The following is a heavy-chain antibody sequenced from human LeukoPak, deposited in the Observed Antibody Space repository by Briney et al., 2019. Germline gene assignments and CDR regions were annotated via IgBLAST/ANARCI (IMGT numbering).Heavy chain of an antibody. CDR3: VRGMGVSMLYYFDY. CDR2: LYSDGTT. D-gene: IGHD3-10*01. CDR1: GLRVSSNY. J-gene: IGHJ4*02. V-gene: IGHV3-66*02. Sequence: GGSLRLSCAASGLRVSSNYMSWVRQAPGKGLEWVSVLYSDGTTYYADSVKGRFTISRDNSKNTLYLQMNSLRAEDTAVYYCVRGMGVSMLYYFDYWGQGTLVTVSS.